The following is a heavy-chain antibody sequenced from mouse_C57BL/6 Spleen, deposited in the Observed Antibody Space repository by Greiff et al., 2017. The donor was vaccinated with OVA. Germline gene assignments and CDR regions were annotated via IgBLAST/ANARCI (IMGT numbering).Heavy chain of an antibody. V-gene: IGHV1-69*01. CDR2: IDPSDSYT. CDR3: ARRIYYGLYLDY. J-gene: IGHJ2*01. CDR1: GYTFTSYW. Sequence: QVQLQQPGAELVMPGASVKLSCKASGYTFTSYWMHWVKQRPGQGLEWIGEIDPSDSYTNYNQKFKGKSTLTVDKSSSTAYMQLSSLTSEDSAVYYCARRIYYGLYLDYWGQGTTLTVSS. D-gene: IGHD1-2*01.